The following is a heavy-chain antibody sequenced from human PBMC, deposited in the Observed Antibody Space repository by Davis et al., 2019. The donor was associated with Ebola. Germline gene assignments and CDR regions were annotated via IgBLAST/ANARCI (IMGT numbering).Heavy chain of an antibody. Sequence: MPSETLSLTCAVYGGSFSGYYWSWIRQPPGKGLEWIGEINHSGSTNYNPSLKSRVTISVDTSKNQFSLKLSSVTAADTAVYYCARQEGSFDYWGQGTLVTVSS. CDR3: ARQEGSFDY. CDR2: INHSGST. V-gene: IGHV4-34*01. J-gene: IGHJ4*02. CDR1: GGSFSGYY.